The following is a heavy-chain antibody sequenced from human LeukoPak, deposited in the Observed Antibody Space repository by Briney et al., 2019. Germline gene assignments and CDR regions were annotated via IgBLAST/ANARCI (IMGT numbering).Heavy chain of an antibody. CDR1: GFTFGDYA. Sequence: GGSLRLSCTASGFTFGDYAMSWVRQAPGKGLEWVGFIRCKAYGGTTEYAASVKGRFTISRDDSKSIAYLQMNSLKTEDTAVYYCTRTLATYYYDSSGDPFDYWGQGTLVTVSS. D-gene: IGHD3-22*01. J-gene: IGHJ4*02. CDR3: TRTLATYYYDSSGDPFDY. CDR2: IRCKAYGGTT. V-gene: IGHV3-49*04.